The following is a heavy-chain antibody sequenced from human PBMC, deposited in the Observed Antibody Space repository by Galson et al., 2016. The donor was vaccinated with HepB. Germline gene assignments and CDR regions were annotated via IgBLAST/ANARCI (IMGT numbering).Heavy chain of an antibody. CDR3: AIELLCVGAQGWAFDI. V-gene: IGHV1-24*01. Sequence: SVKVSCKVSRYSLTELSMHWVRQAPGEGLEWLGGFDAEEGEKVYPQKFQGRVTMTEDSSTNTAYLHLSSLRSDDTAVYYCAIELLCVGAQGWAFDIWGQGTMVTVSS. CDR2: FDAEEGEK. J-gene: IGHJ3*02. CDR1: RYSLTELS. D-gene: IGHD3-10*01.